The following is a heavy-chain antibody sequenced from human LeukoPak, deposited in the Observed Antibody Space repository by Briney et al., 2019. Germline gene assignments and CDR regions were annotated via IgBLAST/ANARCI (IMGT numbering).Heavy chain of an antibody. J-gene: IGHJ6*02. D-gene: IGHD3-22*01. CDR3: ARGLEYYYDSSGYYYGSYYYYGMDV. CDR1: GFTFSSYW. V-gene: IGHV3-7*01. CDR2: IKQDGSEK. Sequence: GGSLRLSCAASGFTFSSYWMSWVRQAPGKGLEWVANIKQDGSEKYYVDSVKGRFTISRDNAKNSLYLQMSSLRAEDTAVYYCARGLEYYYDSSGYYYGSYYYYGMDVWGQGTTVTVSS.